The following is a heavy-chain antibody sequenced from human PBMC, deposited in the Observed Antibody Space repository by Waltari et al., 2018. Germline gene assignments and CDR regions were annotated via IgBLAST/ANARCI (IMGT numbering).Heavy chain of an antibody. D-gene: IGHD5-12*01. J-gene: IGHJ5*02. CDR1: GYSISSGYY. CDR3: ARVKRDGYNHNWFDP. Sequence: QVQLQESGPGLVKPSETLSLTCAASGYSISSGYYWGWIRQPPGKGLEWIGSIYHSGSTYYNPSLKSRVTISVDTSKNQFSLKLSSVTAADTAVYYCARVKRDGYNHNWFDPWGQGTLVTVSS. V-gene: IGHV4-38-2*01. CDR2: IYHSGST.